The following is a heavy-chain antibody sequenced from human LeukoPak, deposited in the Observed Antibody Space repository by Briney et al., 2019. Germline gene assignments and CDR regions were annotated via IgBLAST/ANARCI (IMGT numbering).Heavy chain of an antibody. D-gene: IGHD1-26*01. CDR1: GFTFSTYS. J-gene: IGHJ2*01. V-gene: IGHV3-21*01. Sequence: GGSLRLSCAASGFTFSTYSMNWVRQAPGKGLEWVSSISSSSSYIYYADSVKGRFTISRDNAKNSLYLQMNSLRAEYTAVYYCARDSSSGSPHLYFDLWGRGTLVTVSS. CDR2: ISSSSSYI. CDR3: ARDSSSGSPHLYFDL.